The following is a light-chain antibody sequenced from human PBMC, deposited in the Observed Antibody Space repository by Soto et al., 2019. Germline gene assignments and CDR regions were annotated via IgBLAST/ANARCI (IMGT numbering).Light chain of an antibody. J-gene: IGLJ2*01. Sequence: QSALTQPASVSGSPGQSITISCTGTSSDVVGYNYVSWYQQHPGKAPKLMIYDVSNRPSGVSNRFSGSKSGNTASLPISGLQAEDEADYYCSSYTSSSTVVFGGGTKLTVL. CDR3: SSYTSSSTVV. V-gene: IGLV2-14*01. CDR1: SSDVVGYNY. CDR2: DVS.